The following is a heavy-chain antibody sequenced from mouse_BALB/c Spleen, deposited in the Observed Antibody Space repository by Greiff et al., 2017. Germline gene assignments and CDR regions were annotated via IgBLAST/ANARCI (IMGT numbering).Heavy chain of an antibody. J-gene: IGHJ4*01. Sequence: QVQLQQPGAELVKPGVSVKLSCKASGYTFTSYWMHWVKQRPGQGLEWIGEIDPSDSYTNYNQKFKGKATLAVDKSSSTAYMQLSSLTSEDSAVYYCARPPEGYAMDCWGQGTSVTVAA. CDR3: ARPPEGYAMDC. CDR1: GYTFTSYW. CDR2: IDPSDSYT. V-gene: IGHV1-69*02.